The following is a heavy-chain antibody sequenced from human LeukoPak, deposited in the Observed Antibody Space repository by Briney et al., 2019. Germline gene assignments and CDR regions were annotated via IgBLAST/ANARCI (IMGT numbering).Heavy chain of an antibody. CDR3: ARGHTAMASNWFDP. V-gene: IGHV1-69*05. CDR1: GGTFSSYA. Sequence: SVKVSCKASGGTFSSYAISWVRQAPGQGLEWMGGIIPIFGTANYAQKFQGRVTITTDESTSTAYMELSSLRSEDTAVYYCARGHTAMASNWFDPWGQETLVTVSS. J-gene: IGHJ5*02. CDR2: IIPIFGTA. D-gene: IGHD5-18*01.